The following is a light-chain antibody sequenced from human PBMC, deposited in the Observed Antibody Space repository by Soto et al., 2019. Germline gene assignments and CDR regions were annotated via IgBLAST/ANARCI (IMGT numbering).Light chain of an antibody. Sequence: EIVLTQSPGTLSLSPGERATLSCRASQSVGDNYLAWYQQKPGQAPRLLIYGASSRATGIPDRFTGSGSGTDFTLTISDLEPEDFAVYYCQQYGSSSYTFGQGTKLEIK. CDR3: QQYGSSSYT. J-gene: IGKJ2*01. CDR2: GAS. V-gene: IGKV3-20*01. CDR1: QSVGDNY.